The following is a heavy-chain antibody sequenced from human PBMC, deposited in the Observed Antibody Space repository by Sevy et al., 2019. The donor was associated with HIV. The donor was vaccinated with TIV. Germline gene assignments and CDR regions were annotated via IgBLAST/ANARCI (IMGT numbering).Heavy chain of an antibody. CDR2: ISSSSSYI. V-gene: IGHV3-21*01. CDR3: ARDSGSYSPYYMDV. Sequence: GGSLRLSCAASGFTFSSYSMNWVRQAPGKGLEWVSSISSSSSYIYYADSLKGRFTISRDNAKNSLYLQMNSLRAEDTAVYDCARDSGSYSPYYMDVWGKGTTVTVSS. J-gene: IGHJ6*03. CDR1: GFTFSSYS. D-gene: IGHD1-26*01.